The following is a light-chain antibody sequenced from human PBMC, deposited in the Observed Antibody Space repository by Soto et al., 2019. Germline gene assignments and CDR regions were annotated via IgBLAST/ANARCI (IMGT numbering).Light chain of an antibody. CDR1: QSVSSD. J-gene: IGKJ5*01. Sequence: EIVMTQSPATLSVSPGERATLSCRASQSVSSDLAWYHQKPGQAPRLLIYGASTRATGIPARFSGSGSGTDFTLTISRLEPEDFAVYYCQQYHNWPITFGQGTRMEIK. CDR3: QQYHNWPIT. CDR2: GAS. V-gene: IGKV3-15*01.